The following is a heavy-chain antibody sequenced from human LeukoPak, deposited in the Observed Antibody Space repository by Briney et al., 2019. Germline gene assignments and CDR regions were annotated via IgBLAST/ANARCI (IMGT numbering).Heavy chain of an antibody. CDR3: AKDPSGTVHFFFDY. J-gene: IGHJ4*02. CDR2: ISGSGGST. V-gene: IGHV3-23*01. D-gene: IGHD1-7*01. CDR1: GFTFSSYA. Sequence: PGGSLRLSCAASGFTFSSYAMSWVRQAPGKGLEWVSGISGSGGSTYYADSVKGRFTISRDSSKNTLYLQMNSLRAEDTAVYYCAKDPSGTVHFFFDYWGQGTLVTVSS.